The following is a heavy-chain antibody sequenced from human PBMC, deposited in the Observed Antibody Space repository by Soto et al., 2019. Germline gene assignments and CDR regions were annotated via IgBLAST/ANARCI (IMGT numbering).Heavy chain of an antibody. CDR1: GFPFSSYA. V-gene: IGHV3-23*01. CDR3: ASRTSGWYFDY. CDR2: ISGSGGST. Sequence: GGFLRLSCTASGFPFSSYAMNWVRQAPGKGLEWVSVISGSGGSTYYADSVKGRFTISRDNSKNKLYLQMNSLRAEDTAVYYCASRTSGWYFDYWGRGTLVTVSS. D-gene: IGHD6-19*01. J-gene: IGHJ4*02.